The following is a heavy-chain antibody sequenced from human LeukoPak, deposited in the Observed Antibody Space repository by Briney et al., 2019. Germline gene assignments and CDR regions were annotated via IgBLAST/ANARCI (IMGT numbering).Heavy chain of an antibody. J-gene: IGHJ4*02. CDR3: ARGEWSSSPFDY. V-gene: IGHV3-30*02. Sequence: GGSLRLSYAASGFTFSSYGMHWVRQAPGKGLEWVAFIRYDGSNKYYADSVKGRFTISRDNAKNSLYLQLNSLRAEDTALYYCARGEWSSSPFDYWGQGTLVTVSS. CDR1: GFTFSSYG. CDR2: IRYDGSNK. D-gene: IGHD6-6*01.